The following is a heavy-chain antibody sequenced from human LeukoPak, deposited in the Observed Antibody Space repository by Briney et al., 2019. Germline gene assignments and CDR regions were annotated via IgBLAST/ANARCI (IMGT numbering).Heavy chain of an antibody. V-gene: IGHV1-46*01. Sequence: ASVTVSCTASGYTFTSYYMHWVRQAPGQGHEWMGIINPSGGSTSYAQKFQGRVTMTSDTSTSTVYMELSSLRPEDTAVYYCAIRSGSYLDYWGQGTLVTVSS. CDR3: AIRSGSYLDY. D-gene: IGHD1-26*01. CDR2: INPSGGST. CDR1: GYTFTSYY. J-gene: IGHJ4*02.